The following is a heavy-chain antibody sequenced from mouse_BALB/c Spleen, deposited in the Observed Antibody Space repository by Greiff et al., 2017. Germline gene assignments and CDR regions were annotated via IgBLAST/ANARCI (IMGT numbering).Heavy chain of an antibody. J-gene: IGHJ4*01. CDR2: ISYSGST. V-gene: IGHV3-2*02. CDR1: GYSITSDYA. CDR3: ARHPYYYAMDY. Sequence: DVKLQESGPGLVKPSQSLSLTCTVTGYSITSDYAWNWIRQFPGNKLEWMGYISYSGSTSYNPSLKSRISITRDTSKNQFFLQLNSVTTEDTATYYCARHPYYYAMDYWGQGTSVTVSS.